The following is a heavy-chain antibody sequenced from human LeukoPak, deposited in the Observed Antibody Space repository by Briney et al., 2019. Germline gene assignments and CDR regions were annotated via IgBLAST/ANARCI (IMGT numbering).Heavy chain of an antibody. D-gene: IGHD3-3*01. V-gene: IGHV3-48*03. Sequence: PGGSLRLSCAASGFTFSSYEMNWVRQAPGKGLEWVSYISSSGSTIYYADSVKGRFTISRDNAKNSLYLQMNSLRAEDTAVYYCAIDRYDFWSGYSLNWFDPWGQGTLVTVS. J-gene: IGHJ5*02. CDR1: GFTFSSYE. CDR2: ISSSGSTI. CDR3: AIDRYDFWSGYSLNWFDP.